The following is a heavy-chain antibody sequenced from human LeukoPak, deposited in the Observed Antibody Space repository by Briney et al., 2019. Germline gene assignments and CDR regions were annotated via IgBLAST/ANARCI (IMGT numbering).Heavy chain of an antibody. Sequence: EASLRLFCAASGFAFSKDGMSWVRQAPGKGLEWVSTINENGANTHYADSVKGRFTISRDNSKSTVLLEMNRLRVDDTALYYCTKGDGGYYPIDNWGQGTLVIVSS. CDR3: TKGDGGYYPIDN. J-gene: IGHJ4*02. D-gene: IGHD1-26*01. CDR1: GFAFSKDG. V-gene: IGHV3-23*01. CDR2: INENGANT.